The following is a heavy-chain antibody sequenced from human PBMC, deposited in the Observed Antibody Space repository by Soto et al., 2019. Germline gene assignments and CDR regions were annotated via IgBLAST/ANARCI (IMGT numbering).Heavy chain of an antibody. Sequence: GGSLRLSCAVSGVTLSNVWMNWVRQAPGKGPEWVGRIKSKTDGGTVEYAAPVKDRFTISRDDSENTLYLQMNSLKTEDTAVYYCSHGYYQYFHYWGLGNMVTVSS. CDR2: IKSKTDGGTV. CDR3: SHGYYQYFHY. J-gene: IGHJ4*02. D-gene: IGHD5-18*01. V-gene: IGHV3-15*07. CDR1: GVTLSNVW.